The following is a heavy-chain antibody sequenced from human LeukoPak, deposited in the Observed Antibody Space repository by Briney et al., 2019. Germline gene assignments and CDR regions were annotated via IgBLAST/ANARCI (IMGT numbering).Heavy chain of an antibody. J-gene: IGHJ4*02. CDR2: ITGSDGST. V-gene: IGHV3-23*01. CDR1: GLPFTNYA. D-gene: IGHD2-21*01. Sequence: GGSLRLSCAASGLPFTNYAVTWVRQAPGKRLEWVSTITGSDGSTFYADSVEGRFTISRDNSKSTVFLQMTRLRAGDTAVYYCTKFDSWGQGTLVTVSS. CDR3: TKFDS.